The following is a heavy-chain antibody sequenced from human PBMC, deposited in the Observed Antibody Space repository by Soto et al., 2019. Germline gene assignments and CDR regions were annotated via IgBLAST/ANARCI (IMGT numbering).Heavy chain of an antibody. Sequence: GGSLGLSCAASGFTFSSYAMSWVRQAPGKWLEWVSAISGSGGSTYYADSVKGRFTISRDNSKNTLYLQMNSLRAEDTAVYYCAKAPGYYSGGSCPECFHHWGQGTLVSVSS. D-gene: IGHD2-15*01. V-gene: IGHV3-23*01. CDR1: GFTFSSYA. CDR2: ISGSGGST. J-gene: IGHJ1*01. CDR3: AKAPGYYSGGSCPECFHH.